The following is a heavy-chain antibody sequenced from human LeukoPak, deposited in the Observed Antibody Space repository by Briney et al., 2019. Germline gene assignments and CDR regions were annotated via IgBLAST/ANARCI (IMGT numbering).Heavy chain of an antibody. CDR2: IKEDGSEK. CDR1: GFTFSDYW. Sequence: GGSLRLSCAASGFTFSDYWMSWVRQAPGKGLEWVANIKEDGSEKYYVDSVKGRFTISRDNAKNSLYLQMNSLRVEDTAVYYCARASRGIAANLCFDYWGQGALVTVSS. D-gene: IGHD2-15*01. J-gene: IGHJ4*02. CDR3: ARASRGIAANLCFDY. V-gene: IGHV3-7*01.